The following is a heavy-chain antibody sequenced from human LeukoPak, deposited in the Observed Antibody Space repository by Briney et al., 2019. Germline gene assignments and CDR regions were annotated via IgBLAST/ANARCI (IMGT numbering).Heavy chain of an antibody. J-gene: IGHJ5*02. V-gene: IGHV4-34*01. CDR2: IYHSGST. CDR3: ARGEIANWFDP. Sequence: SETLSLTCAVYGGSFSGYYWSWIRQPPGKGLEWIGEIYHSGSTNYNPSLKSRVTISVDKSKNQYSLKLSSVTAADTAVYYCARGEIANWFDPWGQGTLVTVSS. D-gene: IGHD5-24*01. CDR1: GGSFSGYY.